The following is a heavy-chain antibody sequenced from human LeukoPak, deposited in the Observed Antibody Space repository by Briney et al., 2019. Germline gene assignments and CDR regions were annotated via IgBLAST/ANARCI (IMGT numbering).Heavy chain of an antibody. Sequence: ASVKVSRKASGGTFSSYAISWVRQAPGQGLEWMGRIIPILDIANYAQKFQGRVTITADKSTSTAYMELSSLRSEDTAVYYCAREDNGPIKVVDYWGQGTLVTVSS. CDR1: GGTFSSYA. CDR3: AREDNGPIKVVDY. D-gene: IGHD2-8*01. J-gene: IGHJ4*02. CDR2: IIPILDIA. V-gene: IGHV1-69*04.